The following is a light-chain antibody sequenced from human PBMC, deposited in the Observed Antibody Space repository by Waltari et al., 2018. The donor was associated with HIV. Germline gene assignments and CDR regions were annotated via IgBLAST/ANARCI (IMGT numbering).Light chain of an antibody. CDR3: QTWGTGIWV. Sequence: QLVVTQSRSASASLGASVTLTCTLSSGHSKYAIAWHQQQPEKGPRYLMKINSDGSHDKGDGIPDRFSGSSSGAERYLSISSLQSEDEADYYCQTWGTGIWVFGGGTKLTVL. CDR1: SGHSKYA. CDR2: INSDGSH. J-gene: IGLJ3*02. V-gene: IGLV4-69*01.